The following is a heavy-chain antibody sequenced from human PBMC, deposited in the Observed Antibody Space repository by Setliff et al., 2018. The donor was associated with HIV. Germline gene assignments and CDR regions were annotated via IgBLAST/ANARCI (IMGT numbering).Heavy chain of an antibody. Sequence: PSETLSLTCTVSDGSFSSDYWTWIRQTPGKGLEWIGHIYYSGSTKYNPSLTSRVTISVDTSKNHFSLKLTSVTAADTAVYYCARAEMATIVAFDIWGQGTMVTVSS. J-gene: IGHJ3*02. CDR2: IYYSGST. CDR1: DGSFSSDY. CDR3: ARAEMATIVAFDI. V-gene: IGHV4-59*01. D-gene: IGHD5-12*01.